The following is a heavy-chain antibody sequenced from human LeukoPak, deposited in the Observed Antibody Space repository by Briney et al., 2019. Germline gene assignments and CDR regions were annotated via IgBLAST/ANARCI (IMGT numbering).Heavy chain of an antibody. Sequence: GGSLRLSCAASGFTFTNYAMSWVRQAPGKGLEWVSPISVSGNTTYYADSVKGRFTISRDNSKNTLYLQMNSLRAEDTAVYYCTKDMRSGYDRRVGAFDIWGQGTMVTVSS. V-gene: IGHV3-23*01. CDR1: GFTFTNYA. CDR3: TKDMRSGYDRRVGAFDI. CDR2: ISVSGNTT. J-gene: IGHJ3*02. D-gene: IGHD5-12*01.